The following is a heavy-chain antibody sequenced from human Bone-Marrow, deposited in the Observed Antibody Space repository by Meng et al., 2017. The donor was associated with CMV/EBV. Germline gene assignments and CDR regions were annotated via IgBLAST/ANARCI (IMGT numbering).Heavy chain of an antibody. Sequence: GSLRLSCTVSGGSISSSSYYWGWIRQPPGKGLEWIGSIYYSGSTYYNPSLKSRVTISVDTSKNQFSLKLSSVTAADTAVYYCAVLWRGRVDYWGQGTLVTVSS. CDR3: AVLWRGRVDY. V-gene: IGHV4-39*01. CDR1: GGSISSSSYY. J-gene: IGHJ4*02. D-gene: IGHD2-21*01. CDR2: IYYSGST.